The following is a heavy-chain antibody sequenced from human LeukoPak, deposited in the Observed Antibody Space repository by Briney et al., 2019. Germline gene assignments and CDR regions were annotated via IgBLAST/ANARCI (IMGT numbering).Heavy chain of an antibody. D-gene: IGHD2-15*01. J-gene: IGHJ4*02. Sequence: GASVKVSCKASGYTFTTYDINWVRQATGQGLEWMGWMNPNSGNTGYAQKFQGRVTMTRNTSISTAYMELSSLRSEDTAVYYCARVGYCSGGSCYFSYYFDYWGQGTLVTVSS. CDR3: ARVGYCSGGSCYFSYYFDY. CDR2: MNPNSGNT. CDR1: GYTFTTYD. V-gene: IGHV1-8*01.